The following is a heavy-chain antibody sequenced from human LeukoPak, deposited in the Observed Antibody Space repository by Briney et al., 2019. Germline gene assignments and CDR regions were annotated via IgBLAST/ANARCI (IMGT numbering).Heavy chain of an antibody. CDR2: ISSYNGKT. CDR1: GYTFTMNG. Sequence: ASVKVSCKASGYTFTMNGISWVRQAPGQGLEWMGWISSYNGKTNYAQRLQGRVTMTTDTSTSTAYMELRSLRSDDTAVYYCARLGGSKSFNYYYYGMDVWGQGTTVTVSS. D-gene: IGHD1-26*01. J-gene: IGHJ6*02. CDR3: ARLGGSKSFNYYYYGMDV. V-gene: IGHV1-18*01.